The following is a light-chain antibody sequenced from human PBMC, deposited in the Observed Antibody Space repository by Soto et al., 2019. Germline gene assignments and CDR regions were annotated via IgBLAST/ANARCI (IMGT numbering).Light chain of an antibody. CDR1: QDISNY. J-gene: IGKJ4*01. CDR2: DAS. Sequence: DIQMTQSPSSLSASVGDRVTITCQASQDISNYLNWYQQKPGKAPKLLIYDASNLETGVPSRFSGRGSGTDYTFTISSLQPEDIATYYCQQYATLPLLTFGGGTKVEIK. V-gene: IGKV1-33*01. CDR3: QQYATLPLLT.